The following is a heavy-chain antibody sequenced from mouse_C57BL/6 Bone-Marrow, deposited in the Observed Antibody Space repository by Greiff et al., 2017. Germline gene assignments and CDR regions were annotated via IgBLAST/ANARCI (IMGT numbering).Heavy chain of an antibody. CDR2: IHPNSGST. CDR3: ARRPFITTVIYWYFDV. CDR1: GYTFTSYW. V-gene: IGHV1-64*01. J-gene: IGHJ1*03. D-gene: IGHD1-2*01. Sequence: QVQLQQPGAELVKPGASVKLSCKASGYTFTSYWMHWVKQRPGQGLEWIGMIHPNSGSTNYNEKFKSKATLTVDKSSSTAYMQLSSLTSEDSAVYYCARRPFITTVIYWYFDVWGTGTTVTVSS.